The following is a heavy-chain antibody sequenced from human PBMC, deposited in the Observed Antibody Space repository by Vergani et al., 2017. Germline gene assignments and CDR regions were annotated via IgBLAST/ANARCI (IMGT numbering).Heavy chain of an antibody. V-gene: IGHV3-30*18. J-gene: IGHJ6*02. CDR2: ISYDGSNK. Sequence: QVQLVESGGGVVQPGRSLRLSCAASGFTFSSYGMHWVRQAPGKGLEWVAVISYDGSNKYYADSVKGRFTISRDNSKNTLYLQMNSLRAEDTAVYYCAKELRMVRGVINYYYGMDVWGQGTTVTVSS. CDR1: GFTFSSYG. D-gene: IGHD3-10*01. CDR3: AKELRMVRGVINYYYGMDV.